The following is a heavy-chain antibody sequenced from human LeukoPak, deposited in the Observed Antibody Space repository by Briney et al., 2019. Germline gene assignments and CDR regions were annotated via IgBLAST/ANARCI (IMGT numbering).Heavy chain of an antibody. Sequence: PGGTLRLSCAASGFTFHTYWMHWVRQTPEKGLEWLSHINSDESITTYADSVKGRFTVSRDNAKNILYLQMNSLRVEDTAVYYCARGWPQNHALFDYWGQGTLVTVSS. CDR1: GFTFHTYW. CDR3: ARGWPQNHALFDY. D-gene: IGHD2-2*01. CDR2: INSDESIT. J-gene: IGHJ4*02. V-gene: IGHV3-74*01.